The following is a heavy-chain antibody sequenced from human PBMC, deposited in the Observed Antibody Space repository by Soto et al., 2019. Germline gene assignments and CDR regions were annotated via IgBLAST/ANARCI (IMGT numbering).Heavy chain of an antibody. Sequence: GGSLRLSCAASGFTFSAYAMHWVRQAPGKGLEWVAVIWYDGDPKYYADSVRGRFTISRDNAKNSLYLQMNSLSAEDPAVYYCARVIAAAGTVWFDPWGQGTLVTVSS. J-gene: IGHJ5*02. CDR2: IWYDGDPK. CDR3: ARVIAAAGTVWFDP. V-gene: IGHV3-33*01. D-gene: IGHD6-13*01. CDR1: GFTFSAYA.